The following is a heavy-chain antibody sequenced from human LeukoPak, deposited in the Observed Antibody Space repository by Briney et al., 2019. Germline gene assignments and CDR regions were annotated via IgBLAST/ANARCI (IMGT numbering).Heavy chain of an antibody. V-gene: IGHV1-8*03. Sequence: GASVKVSCKASGNTFTSYDINWVRQATGQGLEWMGWMNPNSGNTGYAQKFQGRVTITRNTSISTAYMELSSLRSEDTAVYYCARGSCSSTSCYDYWGQGTLVTVSS. CDR1: GNTFTSYD. CDR3: ARGSCSSTSCYDY. J-gene: IGHJ4*02. D-gene: IGHD2-2*01. CDR2: MNPNSGNT.